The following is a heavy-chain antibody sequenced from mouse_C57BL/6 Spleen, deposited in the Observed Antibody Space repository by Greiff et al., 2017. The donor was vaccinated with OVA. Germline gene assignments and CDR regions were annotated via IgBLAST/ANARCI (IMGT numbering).Heavy chain of an antibody. D-gene: IGHD2-3*01. Sequence: VQLQQSGPELVKPGASVKISCKASGYTFTDYYMNWVKQSHGKSLEWIGDINPNNGGTSYNQKFKGKATLTVDKSSSTAYMELRSLTSEDSAVYYCAREIYEGYYYAMDYWGQGTSVTVSS. CDR2: INPNNGGT. V-gene: IGHV1-26*01. CDR1: GYTFTDYY. CDR3: AREIYEGYYYAMDY. J-gene: IGHJ4*01.